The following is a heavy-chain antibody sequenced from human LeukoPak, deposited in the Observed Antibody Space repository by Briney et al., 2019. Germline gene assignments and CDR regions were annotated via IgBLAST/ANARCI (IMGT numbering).Heavy chain of an antibody. V-gene: IGHV1-18*01. J-gene: IGHJ6*03. CDR2: ISAYNGNT. CDR1: GYTLTSYG. CDR3: ARDSYSSSWSGYYYYYMDV. Sequence: ASVKVSCKASGYTLTSYGISWVRQAPGQGLEWMGWISAYNGNTNYAQKLQGRVTLTTDPSTSTAYMELRSLRSDDTAVYYCARDSYSSSWSGYYYYYMDVWGKGTTVTIS. D-gene: IGHD6-13*01.